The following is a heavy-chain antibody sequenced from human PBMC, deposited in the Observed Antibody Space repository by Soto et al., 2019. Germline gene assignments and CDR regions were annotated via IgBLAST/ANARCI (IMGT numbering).Heavy chain of an antibody. CDR1: GFTFSNAL. CDR3: TTGITIFGVVIDT. CDR2: IKSKSDGATT. Sequence: PGGSLRLSCAASGFTFSNALMTWVRQAPGKGLEWVGRIKSKSDGATTDYAAPVRGRFIISRDDSKNTLYLQMNSLKTEDTAVYYCTTGITIFGVVIDTWGQGTLITVSS. D-gene: IGHD3-3*01. J-gene: IGHJ5*02. V-gene: IGHV3-15*01.